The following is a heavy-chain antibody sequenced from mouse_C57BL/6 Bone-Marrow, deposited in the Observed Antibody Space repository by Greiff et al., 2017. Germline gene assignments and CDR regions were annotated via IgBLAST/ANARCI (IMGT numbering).Heavy chain of an antibody. CDR2: ILPGSGST. J-gene: IGHJ2*01. CDR1: GYTFTGYW. V-gene: IGHV1-9*01. CDR3: ARYPITTVVPYYFDY. Sequence: VKLMESGAELMKPGASVKLSCKATGYTFTGYWIEWVKQRPGHGLEWIGEILPGSGSTNYNEKFKGKATFTADTSSNTAYMQLSSLTTEDSAIYYCARYPITTVVPYYFDYWGQGTTLTVSS. D-gene: IGHD1-1*01.